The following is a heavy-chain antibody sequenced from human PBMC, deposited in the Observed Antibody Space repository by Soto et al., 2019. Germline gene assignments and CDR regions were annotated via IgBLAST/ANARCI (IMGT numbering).Heavy chain of an antibody. D-gene: IGHD6-6*01. CDR1: GFTFSSYS. CDR2: ISSSSGYI. V-gene: IGHV3-21*01. J-gene: IGHJ6*03. CDR3: ARDSYSSSSHTMDV. Sequence: GGSLRLSCAASGFTFSSYSMNWVRQAPGKGLEWVSSISSSSGYISYADSVKGRFTISRDNAKNSLFLQMNSLRAEDTAVYYCARDSYSSSSHTMDVWGKGTTVTVSS.